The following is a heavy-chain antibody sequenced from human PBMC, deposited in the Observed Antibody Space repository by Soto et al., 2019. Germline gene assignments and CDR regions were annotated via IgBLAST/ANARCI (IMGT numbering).Heavy chain of an antibody. V-gene: IGHV3-23*01. CDR3: AKLPYYDSSGYYWGYFDY. CDR1: GFTFSSDA. Sequence: VGSLRLSCAASGFTFSSDAMSWVRQAPVKVLELVSAISGSGGSTYYADSVKGRFTISRDNSKNTLYLQMNSLRAEDTAVYYCAKLPYYDSSGYYWGYFDYWGQGTLVTVSP. J-gene: IGHJ4*02. CDR2: ISGSGGST. D-gene: IGHD3-22*01.